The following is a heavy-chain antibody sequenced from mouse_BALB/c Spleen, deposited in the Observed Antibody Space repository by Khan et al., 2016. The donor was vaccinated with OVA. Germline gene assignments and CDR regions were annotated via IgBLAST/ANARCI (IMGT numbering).Heavy chain of an antibody. D-gene: IGHD1-1*01. V-gene: IGHV3-2*02. J-gene: IGHJ2*01. CDR1: GYSITSDYA. Sequence: QLEESGPGLLKPSQSLSLTFTVTGYSITSDYAWNWIRQFPGNKLECMAYISYSGRTTYSPSLSSRIPITRVTSNNQFYLQLNSVTTEDTATYYCTSGRLFLRYTEYFDYWGKGTTLTVSS. CDR2: ISYSGRT. CDR3: TSGRLFLRYTEYFDY.